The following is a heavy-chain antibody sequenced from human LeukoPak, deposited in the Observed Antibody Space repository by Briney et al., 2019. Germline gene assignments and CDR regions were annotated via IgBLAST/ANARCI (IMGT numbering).Heavy chain of an antibody. CDR3: AKNPYDGYYYYGMDV. D-gene: IGHD3-22*01. J-gene: IGHJ6*02. CDR2: ISSSSSTI. Sequence: GGSLRLSCAASGFTFSSYSMNWVRQAPGKGLEWVSYISSSSSTIYYADSVKGRFTISRDNAKNSLYLQMNSLRAEDTAVYYCAKNPYDGYYYYGMDVWGQGTTATVSS. V-gene: IGHV3-48*01. CDR1: GFTFSSYS.